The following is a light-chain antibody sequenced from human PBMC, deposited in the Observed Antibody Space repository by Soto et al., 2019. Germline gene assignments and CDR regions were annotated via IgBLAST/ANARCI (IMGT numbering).Light chain of an antibody. CDR2: IAS. V-gene: IGKV1-13*02. CDR3: QQFNSYPIT. Sequence: AIQLTQSPSSLSAFVGDRVTITCRASQGITSALAWYQQKPGKATKLLISIASSLESGVPSRFSGSGSGTDFTLTISSLQPEDFATYFCQQFNSYPITFGQGTRLEIK. J-gene: IGKJ5*01. CDR1: QGITSA.